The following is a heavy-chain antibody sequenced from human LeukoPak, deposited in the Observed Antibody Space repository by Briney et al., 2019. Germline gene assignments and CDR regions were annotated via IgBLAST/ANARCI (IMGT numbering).Heavy chain of an antibody. D-gene: IGHD3-9*01. Sequence: PGGSLRLSCTASGFTFGDYAMSWVRQALGKGLEWVGFIRSKAYGGTTEYAASVKGRFTISRDDSKSIAYLQMNSLKTEDTAVYYCTSYYDFLPGYGGNRPASPYFAYGGKETLVTVSS. CDR3: TSYYDFLPGYGGNRPASPYFAY. V-gene: IGHV3-49*04. J-gene: IGHJ4*02. CDR1: GFTFGDYA. CDR2: IRSKAYGGTT.